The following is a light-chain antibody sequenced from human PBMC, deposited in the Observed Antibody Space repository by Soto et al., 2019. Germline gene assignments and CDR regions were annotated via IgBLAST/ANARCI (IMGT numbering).Light chain of an antibody. CDR1: QSISSS. V-gene: IGKV1-39*01. Sequence: DIQMTQSPSSLSASVGDRVTITCRASQSISSSLNWYQQKPGKAPKLLIYAASSLQSGVPSRFSGSGSGTDFNLTISSLQTEDFATYYCQQRYSSLITFGQGTRLEIK. J-gene: IGKJ5*01. CDR2: AAS. CDR3: QQRYSSLIT.